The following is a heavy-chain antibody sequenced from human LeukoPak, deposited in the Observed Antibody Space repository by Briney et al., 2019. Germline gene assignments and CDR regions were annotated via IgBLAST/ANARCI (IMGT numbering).Heavy chain of an antibody. CDR3: ARDSYYDSSGYGGYYYYYMDV. CDR2: ISSSSSYI. CDR1: GFTFSSYG. D-gene: IGHD3-22*01. V-gene: IGHV3-21*01. J-gene: IGHJ6*03. Sequence: GGSLRLSCAASGFTFSSYGMSWVRQAPGKGLEWVSSISSSSSYIYYADSVKGRFTISRDNAKNSLYLQMNSLRAEDTAVYYCARDSYYDSSGYGGYYYYYMDVWGKGTTVTVSS.